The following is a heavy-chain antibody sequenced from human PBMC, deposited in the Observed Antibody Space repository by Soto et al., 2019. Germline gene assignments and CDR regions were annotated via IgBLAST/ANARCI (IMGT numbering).Heavy chain of an antibody. Sequence: PGESLKISCKGSGYSFTNHWIGWVRQMPGKGLEWMGIIYPGDSDTRYSPSFQGQVTISVDKSINTAYLQWSSLKASDTAMYYCARHGGDTSSGYRMDVWGQGTTVTVSS. J-gene: IGHJ6*02. CDR3: ARHGGDTSSGYRMDV. D-gene: IGHD2-21*02. CDR2: IYPGDSDT. CDR1: GYSFTNHW. V-gene: IGHV5-51*01.